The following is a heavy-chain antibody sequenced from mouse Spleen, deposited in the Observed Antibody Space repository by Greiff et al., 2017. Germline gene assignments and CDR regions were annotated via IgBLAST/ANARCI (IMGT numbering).Heavy chain of an antibody. J-gene: IGHJ3*01. CDR1: GFTFSSYA. D-gene: IGHD1-1*01. Sequence: EVKVEESGGGLVKLGGSLKLSCAASGFTFSSYAMSWVRQTPEKRLEWVATISSGGGNTYYPDSVKGRFTISRDNAKNTLYLQMSSLKSEDTAMYYCARQNYGSSYVGFAYWGQGTLVTVSA. CDR3: ARQNYGSSYVGFAY. V-gene: IGHV5-9*04. CDR2: ISSGGGNT.